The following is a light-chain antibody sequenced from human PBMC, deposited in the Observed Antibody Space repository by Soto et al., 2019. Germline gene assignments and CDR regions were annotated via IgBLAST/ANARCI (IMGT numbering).Light chain of an antibody. Sequence: EIVLTQSPGTLSLSPGERATLSCRASQSVSSSYLAWYQQKPGQAPRLLIYGASSRATGIPDRFSGSGSGTDFTITISRLEQEDFAVYYCQQYGSSPWTFGQGTKVEIK. CDR3: QQYGSSPWT. J-gene: IGKJ1*01. CDR2: GAS. CDR1: QSVSSSY. V-gene: IGKV3-20*01.